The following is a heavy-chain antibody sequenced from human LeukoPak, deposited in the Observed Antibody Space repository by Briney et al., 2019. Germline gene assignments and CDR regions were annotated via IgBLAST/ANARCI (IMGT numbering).Heavy chain of an antibody. D-gene: IGHD3-9*01. CDR3: ARDSDVLRYFDWLSTTQGHFDY. CDR1: GYTFTSYG. Sequence: ASVKVSCKASGYTFTSYGISWVRQAPGQGLEWMGWISAYNGNTNYAQKLQGRVTMTTDTSTSTAYMELRSLRSDDTAVYYCARDSDVLRYFDWLSTTQGHFDYWGQGTLVTVSS. V-gene: IGHV1-18*01. CDR2: ISAYNGNT. J-gene: IGHJ4*02.